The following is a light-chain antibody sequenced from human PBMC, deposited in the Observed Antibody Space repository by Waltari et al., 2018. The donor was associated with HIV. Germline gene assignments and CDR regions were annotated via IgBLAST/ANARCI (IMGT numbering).Light chain of an antibody. CDR3: QPYYSTPFT. CDR1: QSVLYSSNNKNY. Sequence: DIVMTQSPDSLAVSLGERATINCKSRQSVLYSSNNKNYLAWYQQKPGQPPTLLIYWASTRESGVPDRFSGSGSGTDFTLTISSLQAEDVAVYYCQPYYSTPFTFGPGTKVDI. J-gene: IGKJ3*01. V-gene: IGKV4-1*01. CDR2: WAS.